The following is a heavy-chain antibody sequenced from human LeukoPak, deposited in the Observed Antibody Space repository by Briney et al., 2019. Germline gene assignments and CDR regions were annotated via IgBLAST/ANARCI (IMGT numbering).Heavy chain of an antibody. D-gene: IGHD6-13*01. Sequence: GRSLRLSCAASGFTFSSYGMYWVRQAPGKGLEWVAVISYDGSDTYYADSVRGRFTISRDNSKNTLYLQMNSLRAEDTAVYYCAREGPYSSSWSFDYWGQGTLVTVSS. CDR2: ISYDGSDT. V-gene: IGHV3-30*03. CDR3: AREGPYSSSWSFDY. CDR1: GFTFSSYG. J-gene: IGHJ4*02.